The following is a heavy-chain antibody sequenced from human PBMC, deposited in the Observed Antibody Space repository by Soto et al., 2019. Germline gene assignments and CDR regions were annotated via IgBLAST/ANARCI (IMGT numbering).Heavy chain of an antibody. CDR2: IYHSGST. J-gene: IGHJ3*02. CDR1: SGSISSSNW. CDR3: ARGGVPAAPNAFDI. D-gene: IGHD2-2*01. Sequence: SETLSLTCAVSSGSISSSNWWSWVRQPPGKGLEWIGEIYHSGSTNYNPSLKSRVTISVDKSKNQFSLKLSSVTAADTAVYYCARGGVPAAPNAFDIWGQGTMVTVS. V-gene: IGHV4-4*02.